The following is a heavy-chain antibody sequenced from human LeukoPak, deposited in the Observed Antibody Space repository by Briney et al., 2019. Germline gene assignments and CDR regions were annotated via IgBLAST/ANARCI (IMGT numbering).Heavy chain of an antibody. V-gene: IGHV4-61*02. Sequence: SETLSLTCIVSGGSISRGSYYWNWIRQPAGRGLEWMGRIYNSGSTNYNPSLKSRVTISTDMSRNQFSLNLSSVTAADTAVYYCAIAVAYDAFDIWGQGTMVTVSS. CDR2: IYNSGST. J-gene: IGHJ3*02. CDR1: GGSISRGSYY. CDR3: AIAVAYDAFDI. D-gene: IGHD6-19*01.